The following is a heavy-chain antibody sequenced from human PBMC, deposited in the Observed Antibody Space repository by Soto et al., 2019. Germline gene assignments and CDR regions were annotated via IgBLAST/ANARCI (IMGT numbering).Heavy chain of an antibody. CDR2: IIPLFGTA. J-gene: IGHJ4*02. V-gene: IGHV1-69*06. CDR3: ASEARQMATTFFDY. CDR1: GGTVSTYG. D-gene: IGHD5-12*01. Sequence: QVQLVQSGAEVQKPGSSVKVSCEASGGTVSTYGFSWVRQAPGKGLEWMGEIIPLFGTANYARKLQGRVTITADKSTSTAYMELSSLRSEDTAVYYCASEARQMATTFFDYWGQGTLVTVSS.